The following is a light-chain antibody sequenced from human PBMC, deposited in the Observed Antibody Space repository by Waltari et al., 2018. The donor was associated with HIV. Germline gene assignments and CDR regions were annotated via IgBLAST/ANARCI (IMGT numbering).Light chain of an antibody. Sequence: DIQMTQSTSTLSASVGGRVTITCRASQSINSWLAWYQQRPGKAPNLLIYKASDLESGVSSRFSGSGSGTEFILTISSLQPDDFATYYCQQYNTYPVTFGQGTRLEIK. CDR1: QSINSW. V-gene: IGKV1-5*03. CDR3: QQYNTYPVT. CDR2: KAS. J-gene: IGKJ2*01.